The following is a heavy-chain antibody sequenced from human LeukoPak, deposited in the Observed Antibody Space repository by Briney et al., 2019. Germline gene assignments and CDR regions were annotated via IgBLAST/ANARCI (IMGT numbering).Heavy chain of an antibody. Sequence: GGSLRLSCAVSGFTLSSYWMNWVRQAPGKGLEWVACIRQNGSEKSYVDSVKGRFTISRDNTKNSLYLQMNSLRAEDTAVYYCARELSAAGLYFDLWGQGTLVSVSS. D-gene: IGHD6-13*01. J-gene: IGHJ4*01. CDR1: GFTLSSYW. CDR2: IRQNGSEK. V-gene: IGHV3-7*01. CDR3: ARELSAAGLYFDL.